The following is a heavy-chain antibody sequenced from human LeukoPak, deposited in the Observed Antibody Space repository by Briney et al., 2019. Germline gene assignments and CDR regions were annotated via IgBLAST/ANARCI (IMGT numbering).Heavy chain of an antibody. CDR2: MNPNSGNT. CDR3: ARVDFGVVIRDSPHFDY. V-gene: IGHV1-8*01. D-gene: IGHD3-3*01. J-gene: IGHJ4*02. CDR1: GYTFTSYD. Sequence: GASVKVSCKASGYTFTSYDINWVRQATGQGLEWMGWMNPNSGNTGYAQKFQGRVTMTRNTSISTAYMELSSLRSEDTAVYYCARVDFGVVIRDSPHFDYWGQGTLVTVSS.